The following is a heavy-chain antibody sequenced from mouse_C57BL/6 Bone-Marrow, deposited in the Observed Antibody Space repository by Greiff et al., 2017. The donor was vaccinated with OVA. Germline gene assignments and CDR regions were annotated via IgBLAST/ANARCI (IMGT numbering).Heavy chain of an antibody. D-gene: IGHD1-1*01. J-gene: IGHJ2*01. V-gene: IGHV14-3*01. CDR2: IDPANGNP. Sequence: EVQLQESVAELVRPGASVKLSCTASGFNIKNTYMHWVKQRPEQGLEWIGRIDPANGNPKYAPKFQGKATITADTSSNTAYLQLSSLTSEDTAIYYCAPLIYYYGSSYLYWGKGTTLTVSS. CDR1: GFNIKNTY. CDR3: APLIYYYGSSYLY.